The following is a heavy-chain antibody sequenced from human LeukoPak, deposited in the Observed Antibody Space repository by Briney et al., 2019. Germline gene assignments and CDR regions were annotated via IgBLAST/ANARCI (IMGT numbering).Heavy chain of an antibody. D-gene: IGHD6-6*01. CDR1: GGTFISYA. V-gene: IGHV1-69*04. Sequence: SVKVSCKASGGTFISYAISWVRQAPGQGLEWMGRIIPILGIANYAQKFQGRVTITADKSTSTAYMELSSLRSEDTAVYYCAREGRYSSSSIPHYWGQGTLVTVSS. J-gene: IGHJ4*02. CDR3: AREGRYSSSSIPHY. CDR2: IIPILGIA.